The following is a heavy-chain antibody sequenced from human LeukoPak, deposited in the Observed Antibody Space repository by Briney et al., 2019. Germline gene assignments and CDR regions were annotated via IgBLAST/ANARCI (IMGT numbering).Heavy chain of an antibody. D-gene: IGHD3-10*01. Sequence: PGGSLRLSCAASGFNFSSYEMNWVRQAPGKGLEWVSAISSGGRTIYYADSVKGRFTISRDNAKNSLYLQMNSLRAEDTAVYYCARAPPGGGADYWGQGTLVTVSS. CDR2: ISSGGRTI. CDR1: GFNFSSYE. V-gene: IGHV3-48*03. J-gene: IGHJ4*02. CDR3: ARAPPGGGADY.